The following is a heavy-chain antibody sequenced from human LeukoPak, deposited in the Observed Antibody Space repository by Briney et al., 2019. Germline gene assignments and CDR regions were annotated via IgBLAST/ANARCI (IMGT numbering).Heavy chain of an antibody. J-gene: IGHJ4*02. D-gene: IGHD3-10*01. CDR1: GGSFSGYY. V-gene: IGHV4-34*01. CDR2: INHSGST. CDR3: ARESRARFGEFNYFDY. Sequence: SETLSLTCAVYGGSFSGYYWSWIRQPPGKGLEWIGEINHSGSTNYNPSLKSRVTISVDTSKNQFSLKLSSVTAADTAVFYCARESRARFGEFNYFDYWGQGTLVTVSS.